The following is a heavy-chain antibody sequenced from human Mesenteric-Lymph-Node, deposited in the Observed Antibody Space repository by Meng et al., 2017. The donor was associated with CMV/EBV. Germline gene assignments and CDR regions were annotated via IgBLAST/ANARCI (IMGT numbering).Heavy chain of an antibody. CDR2: ISSGSRPI. J-gene: IGHJ4*02. V-gene: IGHV3-21*01. D-gene: IGHD6-13*01. CDR3: DRVDYSTNWDTFDY. Sequence: GGSLRLSCAASGFTFSSYSMSWVRQAPGKGLEWVSSISSGSRPIYYGDSVKGRFTISRDNAKNTLYLHMESLAAEDTATNYCDRVDYSTNWDTFDYWGQGALVTVSS. CDR1: GFTFSSYS.